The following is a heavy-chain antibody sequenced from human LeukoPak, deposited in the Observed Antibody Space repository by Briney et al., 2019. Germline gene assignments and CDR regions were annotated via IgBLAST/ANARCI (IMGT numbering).Heavy chain of an antibody. CDR1: GFTFNSYD. CDR2: ISGSGGST. V-gene: IGHV3-23*01. CDR3: AKPVSMMTRGYFDL. D-gene: IGHD3-22*01. Sequence: GGSLRLSCAASGFTFNSYDMSWVRQAPGKGLEWVSAISGSGGSTYYADSVKGRFIISRENSKNTLYLQMNSLRAEDTAVYYCAKPVSMMTRGYFDLWGRGTLVTVSS. J-gene: IGHJ2*01.